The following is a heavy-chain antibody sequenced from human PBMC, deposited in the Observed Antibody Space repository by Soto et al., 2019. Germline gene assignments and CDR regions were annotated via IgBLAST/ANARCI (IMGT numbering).Heavy chain of an antibody. CDR3: AKARPRRTSGYFFEY. D-gene: IGHD1-1*01. J-gene: IGHJ4*02. V-gene: IGHV3-23*01. CDR1: GFTFSTYA. Sequence: EVQLLESGGKLVQPGGSLTLSCAASGFTFSTYAMAWVRQAPGKGLEWVSGVSASGLNTDYADPVKGRFYISRDNSKNAVSLHMNSLRAEDTALYYCAKARPRRTSGYFFEYWGQGTPVTVSS. CDR2: VSASGLNT.